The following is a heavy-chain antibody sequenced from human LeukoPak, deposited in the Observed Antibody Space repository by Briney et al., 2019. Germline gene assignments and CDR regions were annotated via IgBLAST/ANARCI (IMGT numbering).Heavy chain of an antibody. CDR3: ARGRIAKIVVVHSFHYGMDV. V-gene: IGHV4-34*01. CDR1: GVSFTDYF. D-gene: IGHD3-22*01. J-gene: IGHJ6*02. Sequence: SETLSLTCAVLGVSFTDYFGTWVRQSPGKGVEGVGEINDYTGKTNYNPSLNSRESISLEKSKNQFSLELRSVTAADTAVYYCARGRIAKIVVVHSFHYGMDVWGQGTTVTVSS. CDR2: INDYTGKT.